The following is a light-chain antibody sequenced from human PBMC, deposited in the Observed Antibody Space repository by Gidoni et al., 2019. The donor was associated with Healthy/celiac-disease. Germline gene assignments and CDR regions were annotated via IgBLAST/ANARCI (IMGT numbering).Light chain of an antibody. J-gene: IGLJ3*02. CDR2: DIS. CDR3: LLSYSGAWV. V-gene: IGLV7-46*01. CDR1: TGAVTSGHY. Sequence: QAVVTQEPSLTVSPGGTVTLPCGSSTGAVTSGHYPYWFQQKPGQAPRTLIYDISNKHSWTPARFSGSLLGGKAALTLSGAQPEDEAEYYCLLSYSGAWVFGGGTKLTVL.